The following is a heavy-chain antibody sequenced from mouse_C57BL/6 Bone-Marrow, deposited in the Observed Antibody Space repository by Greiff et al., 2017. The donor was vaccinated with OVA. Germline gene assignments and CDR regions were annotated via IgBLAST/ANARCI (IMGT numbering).Heavy chain of an antibody. CDR2: INPGSGGT. J-gene: IGHJ2*01. CDR1: GYAFTNYL. V-gene: IGHV1-54*01. CDR3: ARRDLDFFAY. D-gene: IGHD2-4*01. Sequence: VQLQQSGAELVRPGTSVKVSCKASGYAFTNYLIEWVKQRPGQGLEWIGVINPGSGGTNYNEKFKGKATLTADKSSSTAYMQLSSLTSEDSAVYFCARRDLDFFAYWGQGTTLTVSS.